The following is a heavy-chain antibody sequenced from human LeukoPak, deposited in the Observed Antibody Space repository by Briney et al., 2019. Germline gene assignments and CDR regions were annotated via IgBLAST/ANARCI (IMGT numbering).Heavy chain of an antibody. J-gene: IGHJ6*03. CDR2: IYYSGST. CDR3: ARWGPQYYYYYMDV. CDR1: GGSISGYY. Sequence: PSETLSLTCTVSGGSISGYYWGWIRQPPGKGLELIGYIYYSGSTNYNPSLKSRVTISVDTSKNQFSLKLSSVIAADTAVYYCARWGPQYYYYYMDVWGKGTTLTVSS. V-gene: IGHV4-59*12. D-gene: IGHD3-16*01.